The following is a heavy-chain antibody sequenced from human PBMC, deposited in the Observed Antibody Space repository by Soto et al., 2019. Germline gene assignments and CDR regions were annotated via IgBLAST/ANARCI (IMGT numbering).Heavy chain of an antibody. CDR3: ARDLPSLWFGELPPTFDY. D-gene: IGHD3-10*01. CDR1: GYTFTSYA. CDR2: INAGNGNT. Sequence: ASVKVSCKASGYTFTSYAMHWVRQAPGQRLEWMGWINAGNGNTKYPQKFQGRVTITRDTSASTAYMELSSLRSEDTAVYYCARDLPSLWFGELPPTFDYWGQGTLVTVSS. J-gene: IGHJ4*02. V-gene: IGHV1-3*01.